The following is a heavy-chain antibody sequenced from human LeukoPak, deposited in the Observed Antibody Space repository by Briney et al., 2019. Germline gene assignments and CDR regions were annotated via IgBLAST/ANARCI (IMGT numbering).Heavy chain of an antibody. D-gene: IGHD5-12*01. Sequence: ASVKVSCKASGYTFTSYDIDWVRQATGQGLEWMGWMNPNSGNTGYAQKFQGRVTITRNTSISTAYMELSSLRSEDTAVYYCARDRGGYDSDNWFDPWGQGTLVTVSS. J-gene: IGHJ5*02. CDR2: MNPNSGNT. CDR1: GYTFTSYD. V-gene: IGHV1-8*03. CDR3: ARDRGGYDSDNWFDP.